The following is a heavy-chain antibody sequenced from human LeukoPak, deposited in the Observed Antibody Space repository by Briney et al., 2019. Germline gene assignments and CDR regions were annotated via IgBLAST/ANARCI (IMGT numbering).Heavy chain of an antibody. CDR3: ARGGGSGSYTFYYYYYMDV. CDR1: GYTFTSNY. CDR2: ISPSGGST. V-gene: IGHV1-46*01. D-gene: IGHD3-10*01. J-gene: IGHJ6*03. Sequence: WASVKVSCKAFGYTFTSNYMHWVRQAPGQGPEWMGVISPSGGSTTYAQKFQGRVTMTRDTSISTAYMELSRLRSDDTAVYYCARGGGSGSYTFYYYYYMDVWGKGTTVTVSS.